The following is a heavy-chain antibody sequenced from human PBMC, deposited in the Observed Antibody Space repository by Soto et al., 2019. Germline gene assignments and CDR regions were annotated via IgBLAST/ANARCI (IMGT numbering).Heavy chain of an antibody. J-gene: IGHJ6*02. Sequence: LRLSCAASGFPFSDYPMSWVRQAPGEGLEWVSTIDDRGVDTYYADSAKGWFIISRDNSKDTLYLQMSSLRADDTAVYHCAKQAPYLMMEKTRSPGVDIWGQGTTVTSP. CDR2: IDDRGVDT. CDR3: AKQAPYLMMEKTRSPGVDI. D-gene: IGHD3-16*01. CDR1: GFPFSDYP. V-gene: IGHV3-23*01.